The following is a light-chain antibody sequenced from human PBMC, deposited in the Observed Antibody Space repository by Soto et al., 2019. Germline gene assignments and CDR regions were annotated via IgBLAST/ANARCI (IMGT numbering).Light chain of an antibody. CDR1: QSLVYSDGNTY. CDR3: MQGTHWQVRALT. Sequence: DVVMTQSPLSLPVTLGQPASISCRSSQSLVYSDGNTYLNWFQQRPGQSPRRLIYKVSNRDSGVPDRLSGSGSGTDFTLKISRVEAEDVGVYYCMQGTHWQVRALTFGGGTKVEIK. J-gene: IGKJ4*01. CDR2: KVS. V-gene: IGKV2-30*01.